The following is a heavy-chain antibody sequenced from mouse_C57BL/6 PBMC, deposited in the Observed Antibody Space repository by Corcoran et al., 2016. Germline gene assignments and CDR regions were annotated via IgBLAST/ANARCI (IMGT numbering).Heavy chain of an antibody. CDR1: GYTFTDYY. CDR3: ERYYYGSSYDYYAMDY. V-gene: IGHV1-26*01. Sequence: EVQLQQSGPELVKPGASVKISCKASGYTFTDYYMNWVKQSHGKSLEWIGDINPNNGGTSYNQKFKGKATLTVDKSSSTAYMELRSLTSEDSAVYYCERYYYGSSYDYYAMDYWGQGTSVTVSS. D-gene: IGHD1-1*01. J-gene: IGHJ4*01. CDR2: INPNNGGT.